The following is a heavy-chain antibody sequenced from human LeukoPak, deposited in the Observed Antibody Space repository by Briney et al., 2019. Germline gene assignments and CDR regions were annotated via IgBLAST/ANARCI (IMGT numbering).Heavy chain of an antibody. CDR3: ARGGPGRYGSGSYGYNWFDP. J-gene: IGHJ5*02. CDR2: ISSSSSYI. Sequence: GSLRLSCAASGFTFSSYSMNWVRQAPGKGLEWVSSISSSSSYIYYADSVKGRFTISRDNAKNSLYLQMNSLRAEDTAVYYCARGGPGRYGSGSYGYNWFDPWGQGTLVTVSS. CDR1: GFTFSSYS. V-gene: IGHV3-21*01. D-gene: IGHD3-10*01.